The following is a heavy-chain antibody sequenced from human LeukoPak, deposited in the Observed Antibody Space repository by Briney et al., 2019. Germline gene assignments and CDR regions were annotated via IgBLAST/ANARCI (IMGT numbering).Heavy chain of an antibody. CDR2: ISYDGSNK. D-gene: IGHD6-13*01. CDR1: GFTFSSYA. CDR3: AREDDSSSWPVLFDY. V-gene: IGHV3-30-3*01. Sequence: GGSLRLSCAASGFTFSSYAMHWVRQAPGKGLEWVAVISYDGSNKYYADSVKGRFTISRDNSKNTLYLQMNSLRAEDTAVYYCAREDDSSSWPVLFDYWGQGTLVTVSS. J-gene: IGHJ4*02.